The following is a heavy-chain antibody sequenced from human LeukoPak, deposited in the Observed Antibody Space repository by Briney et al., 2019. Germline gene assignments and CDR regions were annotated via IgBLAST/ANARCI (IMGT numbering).Heavy chain of an antibody. V-gene: IGHV1-46*01. CDR2: IYPRDGST. J-gene: IGHJ4*02. Sequence: GASVKVSCKAPGYSFTSNYIHWVRQAPGQGLEWMGMIYPRDGSTSYAQKFQGRVTVTRDTSTSTVHMELSGLRSEDTAVYYCVRDQEAFDYWGQGTLVTVSS. CDR1: GYSFTSNY. CDR3: VRDQEAFDY.